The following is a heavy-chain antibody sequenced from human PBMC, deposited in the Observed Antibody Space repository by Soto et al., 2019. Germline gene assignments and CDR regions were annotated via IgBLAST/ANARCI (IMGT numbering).Heavy chain of an antibody. V-gene: IGHV3-48*01. D-gene: IGHD3-22*01. Sequence: GSLRLSCAASGFTFSTYNMNWVRQAPGKGLEWVSYISDSSSTIHYADSVKGRFTISRDNAKNSLYLQMNSLRAEDTAVYYCARDDDPYYDDSSGYNFDYWGKGALVTVSS. J-gene: IGHJ4*02. CDR2: ISDSSSTI. CDR3: ARDDDPYYDDSSGYNFDY. CDR1: GFTFSTYN.